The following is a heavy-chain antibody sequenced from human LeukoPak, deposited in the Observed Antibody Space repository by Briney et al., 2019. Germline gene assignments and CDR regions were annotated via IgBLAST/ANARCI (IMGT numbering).Heavy chain of an antibody. V-gene: IGHV4-39*02. CDR3: AREPIVGATRREWYNWFDP. CDR2: IYYSGST. Sequence: PSETLSLTCTVSGGSISSSSDYWGWIRQPPGKGLEWVGRIYYSGSTYYNPSLKSRVTISVDTSKNQFSLKLSSVTAADTAVYYCAREPIVGATRREWYNWFDPWGQGTLVTVSS. J-gene: IGHJ5*02. D-gene: IGHD1-26*01. CDR1: GGSISSSSDY.